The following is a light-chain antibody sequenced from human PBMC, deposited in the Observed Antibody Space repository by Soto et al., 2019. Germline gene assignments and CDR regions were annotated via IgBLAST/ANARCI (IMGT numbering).Light chain of an antibody. CDR1: QGISSY. CDR3: QQFSSYPLT. CDR2: AAS. Sequence: IQLTQFPSYLSAAVGARVTITCWASQGISSYLAWYQQKPGKAPKLLIYAASTLQSGVPSRFSGSGSGTDFTLTISSLQPEDFAVYYCQQFSSYPLTLGGGTKVDIK. V-gene: IGKV1-9*01. J-gene: IGKJ4*01.